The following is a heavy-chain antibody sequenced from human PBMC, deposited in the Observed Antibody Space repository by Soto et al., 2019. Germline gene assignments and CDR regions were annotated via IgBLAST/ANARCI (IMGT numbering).Heavy chain of an antibody. CDR2: VSGSGGST. J-gene: IGHJ4*02. CDR3: ARRGPGTYFDY. CDR1: GFTFSSYA. Sequence: EVQLLESGGGLVQPGGSLRLSCAASGFTFSSYAMRWVRQAPGKGLEWVSAVSGSGGSTYYADSVKGRFTISRDNSKNTLYLQMNSPRAEDTAVDYCARRGPGTYFDYWGQGTLVTVS. D-gene: IGHD6-13*01. V-gene: IGHV3-23*01.